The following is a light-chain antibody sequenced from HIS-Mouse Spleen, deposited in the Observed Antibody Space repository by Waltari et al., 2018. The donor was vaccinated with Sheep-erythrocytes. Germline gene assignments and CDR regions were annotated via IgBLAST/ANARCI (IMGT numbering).Light chain of an antibody. J-gene: IGLJ1*01. CDR3: CSYAGSYNYV. CDR2: DVS. V-gene: IGLV2-11*01. Sequence: QSALTQPRSVSGSPGQSVTISCPGTSRDVGGYNYVSWYQQHPGKAPKLMIYDVSKRPSGVPDRFSGSKSGNTASLTISGLQAEDEADYYCCSYAGSYNYVFGTGTKVTVL. CDR1: SRDVGGYNY.